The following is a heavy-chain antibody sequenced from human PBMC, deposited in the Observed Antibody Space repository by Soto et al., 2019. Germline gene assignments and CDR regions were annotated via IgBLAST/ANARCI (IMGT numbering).Heavy chain of an antibody. J-gene: IGHJ4*02. CDR3: AKAPYGDSPMYHFDY. V-gene: IGHV3-23*01. CDR2: ISDTGGTT. D-gene: IGHD4-17*01. CDR1: GFTFSRYA. Sequence: EVQLLESGGGLVHPGGSLRLSCAASGFTFSRYAMTWVRQAPGKGLEWVSAISDTGGTTYYADSVKGRFTISRDNSKNSLYLHMSLRAEDTAVYYCAKAPYGDSPMYHFDYWGQGTVVTVSS.